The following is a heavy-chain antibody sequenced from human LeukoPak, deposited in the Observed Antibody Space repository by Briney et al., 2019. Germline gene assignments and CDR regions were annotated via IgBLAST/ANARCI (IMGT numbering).Heavy chain of an antibody. D-gene: IGHD1-26*01. J-gene: IGHJ4*02. CDR2: IIPIFGTA. CDR3: ARGRKLLRNALFDY. Sequence: GASVKVSCKASGGTFSSYAISWVRQAPGQGLEWMGGIIPIFGTANYAQKFQGRVTMTRNTSISTAYMELSSLRSEDTAVYYCARGRKLLRNALFDYWGQGTLVTVSP. V-gene: IGHV1-69*05. CDR1: GGTFSSYA.